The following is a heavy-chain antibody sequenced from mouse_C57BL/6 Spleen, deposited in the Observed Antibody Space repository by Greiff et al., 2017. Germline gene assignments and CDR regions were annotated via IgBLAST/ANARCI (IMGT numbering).Heavy chain of an antibody. J-gene: IGHJ2*01. CDR1: GYTFTSYW. CDR2: IDPSDSET. CDR3: ARDYDYGPDY. V-gene: IGHV1-52*01. Sequence: QVQLKQPGAELVRPGSSVKLSCKASGYTFTSYWMHWVKQRPIQGLEWIGNIDPSDSETHYNQKFKDKATLTVDKSSSTAYMQLSSLTSEDSAVYYCARDYDYGPDYWGQGTTLTVSS. D-gene: IGHD2-4*01.